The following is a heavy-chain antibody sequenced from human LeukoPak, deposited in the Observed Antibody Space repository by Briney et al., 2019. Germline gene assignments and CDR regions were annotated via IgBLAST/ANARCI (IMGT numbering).Heavy chain of an antibody. J-gene: IGHJ4*02. CDR2: INPNSGGT. V-gene: IGHV1-2*02. CDR1: GYTFTGYY. CDR3: ASRGYSYGEPFDY. D-gene: IGHD5-18*01. Sequence: ASVKVSCKASGYTFTGYYMHWVRQAPGQGLEWMGWINPNSGGTNYAQKFQGRVTMTRDTSISTAYMELSRLRSDDTAAYYCASRGYSYGEPFDYWGQGTLVTVSS.